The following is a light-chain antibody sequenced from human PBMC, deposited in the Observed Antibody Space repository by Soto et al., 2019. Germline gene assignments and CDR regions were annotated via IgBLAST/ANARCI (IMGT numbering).Light chain of an antibody. V-gene: IGLV2-14*01. J-gene: IGLJ1*01. Sequence: QSALTQPASVSGSPGQSITISCTGTSSDVGGYNYVSWYQQPPGKAPKLMIYEVSNRPSGVSNRFSGSKSGNTASLTISGLQAEDEAYYYCSSYTSSSTYVFGTVTKLTVL. CDR3: SSYTSSSTYV. CDR2: EVS. CDR1: SSDVGGYNY.